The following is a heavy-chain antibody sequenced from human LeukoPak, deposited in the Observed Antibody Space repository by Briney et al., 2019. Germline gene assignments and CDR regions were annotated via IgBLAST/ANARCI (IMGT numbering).Heavy chain of an antibody. D-gene: IGHD5-12*01. V-gene: IGHV1-24*01. CDR1: GYTLTELS. CDR2: FDPEDGET. Sequence: ASVKVSCKVSGYTLTELSMHWVRQAPGKGLEWMGGFDPEDGETIYAQKFQGRVTMTRDTSTSTVYMELSSLRSEDTAVYYCAKLYSGYDLDWFDPWGQGTLVTVSS. J-gene: IGHJ5*02. CDR3: AKLYSGYDLDWFDP.